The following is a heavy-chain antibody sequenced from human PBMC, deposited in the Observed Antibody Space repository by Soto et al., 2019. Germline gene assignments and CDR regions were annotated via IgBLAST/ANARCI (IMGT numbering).Heavy chain of an antibody. J-gene: IGHJ3*02. CDR1: GFTFNDYA. Sequence: PGGSLRLSCAVSGFTFNDYAMSWVRQAPGKGLEWVSTISGSLGSAYYAASVEGRFTIPGDNSNNTLYLQMNSLRVEDTATYYCAKDSRLPGFGLLIHAFDIWGHGTMVTVSS. D-gene: IGHD3-3*01. V-gene: IGHV3-23*01. CDR2: ISGSLGSA. CDR3: AKDSRLPGFGLLIHAFDI.